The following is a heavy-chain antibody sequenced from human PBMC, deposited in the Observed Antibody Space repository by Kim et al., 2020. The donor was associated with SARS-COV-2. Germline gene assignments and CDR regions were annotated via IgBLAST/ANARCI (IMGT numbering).Heavy chain of an antibody. D-gene: IGHD2-2*02. V-gene: IGHV4-39*01. J-gene: IGHJ5*02. Sequence: PSLRVRVILSVDTSKNQFSLGVSSVTAADTAVYYCARRGSGGPATAIFDPWGQGTLVTVSS. CDR3: ARRGSGGPATAIFDP.